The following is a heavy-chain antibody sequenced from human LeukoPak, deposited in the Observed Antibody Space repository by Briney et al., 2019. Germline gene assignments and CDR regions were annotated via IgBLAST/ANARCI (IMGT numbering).Heavy chain of an antibody. CDR1: GVTFSSYA. D-gene: IGHD1-14*01. Sequence: PGGSLRLSCAASGVTFSSYAMSWVRQAPGKGLEWVSAISGSGGSTYYADSVTGRFTNSRDNSKNTLYLQMNSLRAEDPAVYYCAKNHRGGGDAFDIWGQGTMVTVSS. CDR3: AKNHRGGGDAFDI. J-gene: IGHJ3*02. V-gene: IGHV3-23*01. CDR2: ISGSGGST.